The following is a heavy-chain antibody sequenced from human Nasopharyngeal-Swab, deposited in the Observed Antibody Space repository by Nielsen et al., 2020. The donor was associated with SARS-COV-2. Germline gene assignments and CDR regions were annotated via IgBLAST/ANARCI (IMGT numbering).Heavy chain of an antibody. D-gene: IGHD6-13*01. V-gene: IGHV4-4*02. CDR2: IYHSGST. J-gene: IGHJ4*02. CDR3: AWAGSSSLPFDY. Sequence: SETLSLTCAVSGGSISSSNWWSWVRQPPGKGLEWIGEIYHSGSTNYNPSLKSRVTISVDKSKNQFSLKLSSVTAADTAVYYCAWAGSSSLPFDYWGQGTLVTVSS. CDR1: GGSISSSNW.